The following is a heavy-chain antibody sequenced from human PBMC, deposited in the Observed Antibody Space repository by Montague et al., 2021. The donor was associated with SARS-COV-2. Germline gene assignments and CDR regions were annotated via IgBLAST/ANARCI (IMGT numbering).Heavy chain of an antibody. J-gene: IGHJ4*02. V-gene: IGHV4-34*01. Sequence: SETLSLTYAVYGGSFSGYYWSWIRQPPEKGLEWIGEINQSGRTNNNPPLKSRVIISVDTSKNQFSLKLSSVTAADTAVYYCARRGSSVWGVTVSAELDYWGQGILVIVSS. CDR3: ARRGSSVWGVTVSAELDY. CDR1: GGSFSGYY. CDR2: INQSGRT. D-gene: IGHD3-10*01.